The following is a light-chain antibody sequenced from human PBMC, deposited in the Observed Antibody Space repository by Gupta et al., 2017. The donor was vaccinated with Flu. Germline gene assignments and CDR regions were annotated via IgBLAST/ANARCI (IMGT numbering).Light chain of an antibody. CDR2: EAS. V-gene: IGKV3-15*01. Sequence: GERATLSCRASQSISSNLDWYQQKPGQAPRRLIFEASTRVTGIPARFSGSGSGTEFTLTISSLQYEDFAVYYCKQYHNWPQTFGQGTKLELK. J-gene: IGKJ2*01. CDR3: KQYHNWPQT. CDR1: QSISSN.